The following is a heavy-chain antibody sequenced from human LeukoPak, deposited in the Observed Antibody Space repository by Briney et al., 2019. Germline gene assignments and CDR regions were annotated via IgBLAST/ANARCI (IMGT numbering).Heavy chain of an antibody. D-gene: IGHD2-2*02. J-gene: IGHJ4*02. CDR3: AVDIVVVPAAIPFDY. V-gene: IGHV3-23*01. CDR2: ISGSGGST. CDR1: GFTVSSNY. Sequence: GGSLRLSCAASGFTVSSNYMSWVRQAPGKGLEWVSAISGSGGSTYYADSVKGRFTISRDNSKNTLYLQMNSLRAEDTAVYYCAVDIVVVPAAIPFDYWGQGTLVTVSS.